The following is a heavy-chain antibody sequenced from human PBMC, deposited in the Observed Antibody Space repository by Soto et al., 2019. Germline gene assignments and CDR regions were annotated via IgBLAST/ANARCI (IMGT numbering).Heavy chain of an antibody. CDR1: GCSISSGDYY. Sequence: PXETLSLTCTVSGCSISSGDYYWSWIRQPPGKGLEWIGYIYYSGSTYYNPSLKSRVTISVDTSKNQFSLKLSSVTAADTAVYYCAREDGIGRAFDIWGQGTMVTVSS. CDR3: AREDGIGRAFDI. D-gene: IGHD1-26*01. CDR2: IYYSGST. V-gene: IGHV4-30-4*01. J-gene: IGHJ3*02.